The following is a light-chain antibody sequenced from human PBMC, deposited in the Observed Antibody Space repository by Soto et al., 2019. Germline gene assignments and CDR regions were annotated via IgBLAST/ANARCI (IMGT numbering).Light chain of an antibody. CDR2: GAS. V-gene: IGKV3-20*01. CDR1: QSIGGNF. J-gene: IGKJ1*01. Sequence: EIVLTQSPGTLSLSPGEGATHSCRASQSIGGNFLAWYQQRRGQAPRLLIHGASNRATGIPDRFSGSGSGTDFTLTITRLEPEDFAVYYCQQYGGSPRTFGQGTKVDI. CDR3: QQYGGSPRT.